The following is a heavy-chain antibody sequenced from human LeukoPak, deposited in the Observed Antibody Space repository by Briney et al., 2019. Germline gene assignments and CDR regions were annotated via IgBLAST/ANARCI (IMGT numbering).Heavy chain of an antibody. CDR1: GYTFTSYD. D-gene: IGHD3-9*01. V-gene: IGHV1-8*01. CDR3: VRGLGRIRYFDWFVTFYYFDY. Sequence: ASVKVSCKASGYTFTSYDINWVRQATGQGLEWMGWMNPNSGNTGYAQKFQGRVTMTRNTSISTAYMELSSLRSEDTAVYFCVRGLGRIRYFDWFVTFYYFDYWGQGTLVTVSS. CDR2: MNPNSGNT. J-gene: IGHJ4*02.